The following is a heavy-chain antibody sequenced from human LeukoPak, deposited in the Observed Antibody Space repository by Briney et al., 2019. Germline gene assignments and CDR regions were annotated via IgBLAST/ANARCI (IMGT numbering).Heavy chain of an antibody. V-gene: IGHV4-61*08. D-gene: IGHD7-27*01. CDR3: AREGVPGAFDI. Sequence: SETLSLTCTVSGGSISSGDYYWSWIRQPPGKGLEWIGYIYYSGSTNYNPSLKSRVTISVDTSKNQFSLKLSSVTAADTAVYYCAREGVPGAFDIWGQGTMVTVSS. J-gene: IGHJ3*02. CDR2: IYYSGST. CDR1: GGSISSGDYY.